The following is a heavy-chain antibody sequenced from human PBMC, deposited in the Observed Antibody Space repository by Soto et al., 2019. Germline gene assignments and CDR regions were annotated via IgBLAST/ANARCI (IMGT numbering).Heavy chain of an antibody. CDR3: ARDPSPYTSGWYGIDF. Sequence: QVQLVESGGGVVQPGASLRLSCTASGFMFSAYAMLWVRQAPGKGLEWVAAMSYDGTNTYYADSLKGRFTISRDNSKNTLVLQMSSLTADDSAVYYCARDPSPYTSGWYGIDFWGLGTLVTVSS. J-gene: IGHJ4*01. V-gene: IGHV3-30-3*01. D-gene: IGHD6-19*01. CDR2: MSYDGTNT. CDR1: GFMFSAYA.